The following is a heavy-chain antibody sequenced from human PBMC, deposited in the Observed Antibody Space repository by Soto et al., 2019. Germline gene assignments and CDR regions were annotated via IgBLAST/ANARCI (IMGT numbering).Heavy chain of an antibody. CDR1: CGSISSYY. Sequence: AETLSLTCPFSCGSISSYYWSLIRHPPGKGLEWIGYIYYSGSTNYNPSLKSRVTISVDTSKNQFSLKLSSVTAADTAVYYCAGGGTFWSGYGLDYWGQGTLVTVS. CDR3: AGGGTFWSGYGLDY. D-gene: IGHD3-3*01. J-gene: IGHJ4*02. CDR2: IYYSGST. V-gene: IGHV4-59*01.